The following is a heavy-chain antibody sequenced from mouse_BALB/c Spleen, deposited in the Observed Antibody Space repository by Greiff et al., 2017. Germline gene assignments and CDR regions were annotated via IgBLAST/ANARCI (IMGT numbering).Heavy chain of an antibody. J-gene: IGHJ4*01. CDR3: TRDYYDYDYYAMDY. Sequence: VQLQQSGTVLARPGASVKMSCKASGYSFTSYWMHWVKQRPGQGLEWIGAIYPGNSDTSYNQKFKGKAKLTAVTSASTAYMERSSLTNEDSAVYYCTRDYYDYDYYAMDYWGQGTSVTVSS. V-gene: IGHV1-5*01. CDR2: IYPGNSDT. D-gene: IGHD2-4*01. CDR1: GYSFTSYW.